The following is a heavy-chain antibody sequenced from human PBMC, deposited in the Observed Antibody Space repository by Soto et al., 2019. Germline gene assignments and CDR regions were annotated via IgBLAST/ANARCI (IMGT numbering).Heavy chain of an antibody. D-gene: IGHD3-16*01. Sequence: EGQLLESGGGLAQPGGSLRLSCAASGFTFNKYTMTWVRQAPGEELVWLSTIDGGGGSKFYTDSVKGRFTIARDNSENKLYLQMTSLRAEDTAVYYCAKRGLAGLGDVGSPFDYWGPGTLVTVSS. V-gene: IGHV3-23*01. CDR2: IDGGGGSK. CDR1: GFTFNKYT. J-gene: IGHJ4*02. CDR3: AKRGLAGLGDVGSPFDY.